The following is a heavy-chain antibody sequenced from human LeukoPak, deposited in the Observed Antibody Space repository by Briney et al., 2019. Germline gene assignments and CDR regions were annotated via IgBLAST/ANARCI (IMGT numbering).Heavy chain of an antibody. V-gene: IGHV3-30-3*01. CDR3: ARSKYCSSTSCPQRDAFDI. CDR2: ISYVGSNK. CDR1: GFTFSSYA. D-gene: IGHD2-2*01. J-gene: IGHJ3*02. Sequence: GGSLRLSCAASGFTFSSYAMHWVRQAPGKGLEWVAVISYVGSNKYYADPVKGRFTISRDNSKNTLYLQMNSLRAEDTAVYYCARSKYCSSTSCPQRDAFDIWGQGTMVTVSS.